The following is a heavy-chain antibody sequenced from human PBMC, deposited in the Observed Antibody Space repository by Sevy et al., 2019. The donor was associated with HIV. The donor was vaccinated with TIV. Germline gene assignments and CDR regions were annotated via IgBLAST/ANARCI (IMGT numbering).Heavy chain of an antibody. D-gene: IGHD6-6*01. Sequence: SETLSLTCTVSGGSIYSDNWWGWIRLPPGKGVEWIGYIYSSGSTGDNPSLKSRVTMSVDTSKNQFSLKLSSVTALDTAVYYCAKKAYGSSSPITWGEGTLVTVSS. CDR3: AKKAYGSSSPIT. CDR1: GGSIYSDNW. J-gene: IGHJ5*02. V-gene: IGHV4-28*06. CDR2: IYSSGST.